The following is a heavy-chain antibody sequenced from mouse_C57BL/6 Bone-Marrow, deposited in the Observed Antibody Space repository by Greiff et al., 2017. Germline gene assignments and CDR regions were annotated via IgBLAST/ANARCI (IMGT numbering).Heavy chain of an antibody. CDR2: INPNNGGT. J-gene: IGHJ4*01. CDR3: AKHYAMDY. CDR1: GYTFTDYY. V-gene: IGHV1-26*01. Sequence: VQLQQSGPELVKPGASVKISCKASGYTFTDYYMNWVKQSHGKSLEWLGDINPNNGGTSYNQKFKGKATLTVDKSSSTAYMELRSLTSKDSAVYYCAKHYAMDYWGQGTSVTVSS.